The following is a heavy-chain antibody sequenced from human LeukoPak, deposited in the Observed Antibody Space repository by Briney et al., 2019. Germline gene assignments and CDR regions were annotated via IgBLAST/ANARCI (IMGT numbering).Heavy chain of an antibody. CDR3: ARKNYFASGSYSDFDF. D-gene: IGHD3-10*01. CDR1: GYTFTSNP. J-gene: IGHJ4*02. CDR2: INTVNGDT. Sequence: APVKVSCKASGYTFTSNPMYWMRQAPGQGLEWMGWINTVNGDTKCSQNFQGRITITRDTSASTAYMGLSGLGSEDTAVYYCARKNYFASGSYSDFDFWGQGTLVTVSS. V-gene: IGHV1-3*04.